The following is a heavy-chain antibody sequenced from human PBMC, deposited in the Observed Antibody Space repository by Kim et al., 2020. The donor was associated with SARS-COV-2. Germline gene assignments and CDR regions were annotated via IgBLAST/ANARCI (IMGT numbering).Heavy chain of an antibody. CDR3: AGGPESNGHLLEY. J-gene: IGHJ4*02. D-gene: IGHD1-1*01. Sequence: FADFGKCRLSISRDNSKRTLYLQMNSLRAEDSGVYYCAGGPESNGHLLEYWGQGTLVTVSS. V-gene: IGHV3-74*01.